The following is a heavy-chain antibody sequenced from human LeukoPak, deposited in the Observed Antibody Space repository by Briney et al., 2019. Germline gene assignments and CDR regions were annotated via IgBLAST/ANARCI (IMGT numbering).Heavy chain of an antibody. CDR1: GFTFSSYW. Sequence: GGSLRLSCAASGFTFSSYWVSWVRQAPGKGLEWVANIKQDGSEKYYVDSVKGRFTISRDNAKNSVYLQMNSLRAEDTAVYYCARSLGYYDSSGYPDAFDIWGRGTMVTVSS. D-gene: IGHD3-22*01. CDR2: IKQDGSEK. V-gene: IGHV3-7*03. J-gene: IGHJ3*02. CDR3: ARSLGYYDSSGYPDAFDI.